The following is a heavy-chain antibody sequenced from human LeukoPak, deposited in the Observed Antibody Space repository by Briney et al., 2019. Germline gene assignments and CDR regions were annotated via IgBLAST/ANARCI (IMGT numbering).Heavy chain of an antibody. CDR3: ARVAPYYYDSSGYHDAFDI. V-gene: IGHV4-61*02. CDR2: IYTSGST. J-gene: IGHJ3*02. Sequence: SETLSLTCTVSGGSISSSSYYWSWIRQPAGKGLEWIGRIYTSGSTNYNPSLKSRVTISVDTSKNQFSLKLSSVTAADTAVYYCARVAPYYYDSSGYHDAFDIWGQGTMVTVSS. CDR1: GGSISSSSYY. D-gene: IGHD3-22*01.